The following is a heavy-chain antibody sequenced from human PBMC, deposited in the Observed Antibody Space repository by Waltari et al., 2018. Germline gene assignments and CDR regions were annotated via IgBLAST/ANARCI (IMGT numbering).Heavy chain of an antibody. D-gene: IGHD6-6*01. CDR3: ARDRPGVSSSSPHYLHGMDV. CDR1: GASITSGRHW. J-gene: IGHJ6*02. CDR2: VFQTGVA. Sequence: QVQLQESGPGLVKPSQTLSLTCSVSGASITSGRHWWTWVRLSAGKGLEWVGQVFQTGVANYGPSLRSRVTMSLDTSRNEFSLRLTSVTAADTAIYFCARDRPGVSSSSPHYLHGMDVWGQGTMVTVSS. V-gene: IGHV4-61*02.